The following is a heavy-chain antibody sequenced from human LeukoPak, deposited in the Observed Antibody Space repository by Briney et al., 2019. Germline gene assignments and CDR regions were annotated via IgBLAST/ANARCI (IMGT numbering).Heavy chain of an antibody. Sequence: ASVKVSCKASGGTFSSYAISWVRQAPGQGLEWMGWINTNTGNPTYAQGFTGRFVFSLDTSVSTASLQISSLKAEDTAVYYCAKSLYSRAYFYYYSGMDVWGQGTTVTVSS. V-gene: IGHV7-4-1*02. J-gene: IGHJ6*02. D-gene: IGHD6-25*01. CDR2: INTNTGNP. CDR1: GGTFSSYA. CDR3: AKSLYSRAYFYYYSGMDV.